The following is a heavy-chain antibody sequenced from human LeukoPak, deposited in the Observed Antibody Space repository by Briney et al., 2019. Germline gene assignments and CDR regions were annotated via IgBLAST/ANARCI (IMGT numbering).Heavy chain of an antibody. J-gene: IGHJ6*03. Sequence: AGGSLRLSCAASGFTFSSYEMNGVGQAPGKGLEGVSYISSGGSTIYYADSLKGRFTISRDNAKNSLYLQMNSLRAEDTAVYYCARAGYCSSTSCNYYYYMDVWGKGTTVTVSS. CDR2: ISSGGSTI. V-gene: IGHV3-48*03. CDR3: ARAGYCSSTSCNYYYYMDV. D-gene: IGHD2-2*01. CDR1: GFTFSSYE.